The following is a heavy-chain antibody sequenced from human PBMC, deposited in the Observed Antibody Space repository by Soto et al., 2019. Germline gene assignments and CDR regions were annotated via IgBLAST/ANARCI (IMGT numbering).Heavy chain of an antibody. CDR2: IIPMFGTA. V-gene: IGHV1-69*13. CDR1: GGTFSSYS. Sequence: ASVKVSCKASGGTFSSYSISWVRQAPGQGLEWMGWIIPMFGTANYAQKFQGRVTITADESTSTAYMELSSLRSEDTAVYYCARGYSSSPRWFDPWGQGTLVTVSS. CDR3: ARGYSSSPRWFDP. D-gene: IGHD6-6*01. J-gene: IGHJ5*02.